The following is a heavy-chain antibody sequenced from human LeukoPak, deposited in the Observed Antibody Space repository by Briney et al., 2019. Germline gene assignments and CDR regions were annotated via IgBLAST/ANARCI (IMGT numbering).Heavy chain of an antibody. CDR1: GFTFSDYY. D-gene: IGHD2-8*01. CDR3: ARDLGGVLMVYAPPDY. V-gene: IGHV3-11*06. Sequence: PGGSLRLSCAASGFTFSDYYMSWIRQAPGKGLEWVSYISSSSSYTNYADSVKGRFTISRDNAKNSLYLQMNSLRAEDTAVYYCARDLGGVLMVYAPPDYWGQGTLVTVSS. CDR2: ISSSSSYT. J-gene: IGHJ4*02.